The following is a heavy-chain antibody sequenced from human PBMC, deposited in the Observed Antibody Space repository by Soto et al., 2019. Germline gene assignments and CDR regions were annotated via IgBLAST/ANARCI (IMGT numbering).Heavy chain of an antibody. J-gene: IGHJ5*02. V-gene: IGHV1-69*13. CDR3: ARDSAYSGYERYWFDP. CDR1: GGTFSSYA. Sequence: ASVKVSCKASGGTFSSYAISWVRQAPGQGLEWMGGIIPIFGTANYAQKFQGRVTITADESTSTAYMELSGLRSEETAVYYCARDSAYSGYERYWFDPWGQGTLVTVSS. CDR2: IIPIFGTA. D-gene: IGHD5-12*01.